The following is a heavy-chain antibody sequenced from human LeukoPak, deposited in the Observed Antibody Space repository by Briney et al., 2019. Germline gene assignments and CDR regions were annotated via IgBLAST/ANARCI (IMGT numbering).Heavy chain of an antibody. Sequence: GASVKVSCTASGYTFTSYGISWVRQAPGQGLEWMGWISAYNGNTNYAQKLQGRVTMTTDTSTSTAYMELRSLRSDDTAVYYCARGSITIFGVVIRAPYRGDSFDPWGQGTLVTVSS. CDR3: ARGSITIFGVVIRAPYRGDSFDP. CDR2: ISAYNGNT. V-gene: IGHV1-18*01. CDR1: GYTFTSYG. J-gene: IGHJ5*02. D-gene: IGHD3-3*01.